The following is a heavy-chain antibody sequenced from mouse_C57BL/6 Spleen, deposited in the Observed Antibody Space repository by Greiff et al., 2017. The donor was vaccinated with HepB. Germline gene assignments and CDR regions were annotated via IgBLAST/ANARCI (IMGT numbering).Heavy chain of an antibody. CDR2: IDPETGGT. CDR3: TRYGSSRDY. J-gene: IGHJ2*01. CDR1: GYTFTDYE. Sequence: LQESGAELVRPGASVTLSCKASGYTFTDYEMHWVKQTPVHGLEWIGAIDPETGGTAYNQKFKGKAILTADKSSSTAYMELRSLTSEDSAVYYCTRYGSSRDYWGQGTTLTVSS. D-gene: IGHD1-1*01. V-gene: IGHV1-15*01.